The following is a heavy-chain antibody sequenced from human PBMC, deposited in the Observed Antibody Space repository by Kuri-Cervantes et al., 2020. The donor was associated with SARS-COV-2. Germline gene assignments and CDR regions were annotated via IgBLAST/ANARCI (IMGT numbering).Heavy chain of an antibody. CDR3: VRPRYSSSWYTDY. D-gene: IGHD6-13*01. J-gene: IGHJ4*02. CDR2: LNHDGST. Sequence: SETLSLTCAVIGGSINGHYWSWIRQPPGKGLEWIGELNHDGSTNYNPSLKSRITISGDASKNQFSLKVTSVTAADTAVYYCVRPRYSSSWYTDYWGQGTLVTVSS. CDR1: GGSINGHY. V-gene: IGHV4-34*01.